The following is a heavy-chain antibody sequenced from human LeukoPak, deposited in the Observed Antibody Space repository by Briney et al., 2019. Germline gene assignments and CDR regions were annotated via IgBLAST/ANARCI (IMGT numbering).Heavy chain of an antibody. J-gene: IGHJ4*02. CDR1: GGSISSYY. Sequence: SETLSLTCTVSGGSISSYYWGWIRQPPGKGLEWIGYIYYSGSTNHNPSLKSRVTISVDTSKNQFSLKLSSVTAADTAVYYCARGDDSSGYYQAYYFDYWGQGTLVTVSS. CDR3: ARGDDSSGYYQAYYFDY. CDR2: IYYSGST. V-gene: IGHV4-59*01. D-gene: IGHD3-22*01.